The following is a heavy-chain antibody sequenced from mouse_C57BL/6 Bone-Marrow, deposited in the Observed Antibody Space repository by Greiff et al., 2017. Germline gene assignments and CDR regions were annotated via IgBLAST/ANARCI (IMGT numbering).Heavy chain of an antibody. D-gene: IGHD1-1*01. Sequence: VQLLQSGPELVKPGASVKISCKASGYTFTDYYMNWVKQSHGKSLEWIGDINPNNGGTSYNQKFTGKATLTVDKSSSTAYMELRSLTSEDSAVYYCARRYKGDYWGQGTTLTVSS. J-gene: IGHJ2*01. V-gene: IGHV1-26*01. CDR1: GYTFTDYY. CDR2: INPNNGGT. CDR3: ARRYKGDY.